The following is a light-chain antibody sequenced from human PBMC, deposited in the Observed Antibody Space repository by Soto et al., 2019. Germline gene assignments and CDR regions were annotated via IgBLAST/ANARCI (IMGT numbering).Light chain of an antibody. CDR2: GAS. J-gene: IGKJ1*01. CDR3: QEYGSLPRT. V-gene: IGKV3-20*01. CDR1: QSVISNS. Sequence: VLTQSPGTLSLSPGERATLSCRASQSVISNSLAWYQQKPGQAPRLLIHGASSRAVGIPDRFSGSGSGTDFTLTISTLEPEDLAVYYCQEYGSLPRTFGQGTKVEVK.